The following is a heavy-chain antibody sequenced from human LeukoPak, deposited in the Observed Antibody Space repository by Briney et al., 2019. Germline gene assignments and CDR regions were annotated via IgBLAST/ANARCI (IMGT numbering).Heavy chain of an antibody. CDR3: ARPAGGYYDSSGYYY. D-gene: IGHD3-22*01. Sequence: EASVKVSCKASGGTFSSYAISWVRQAPGQGLEWMGGIIPIFGTANYAQKFQGRVTITADESTSTAYMELSSLRSEDTAVYYCARPAGGYYDSSGYYYWGQGTLVTVSS. CDR1: GGTFSSYA. CDR2: IIPIFGTA. V-gene: IGHV1-69*13. J-gene: IGHJ4*02.